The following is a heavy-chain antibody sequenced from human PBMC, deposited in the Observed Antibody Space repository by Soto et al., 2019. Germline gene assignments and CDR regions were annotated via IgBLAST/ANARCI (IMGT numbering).Heavy chain of an antibody. J-gene: IGHJ5*02. CDR1: GYTFTGYY. CDR2: INPNSGGT. D-gene: IGHD3-22*01. Sequence: ASVKVSCKASGYTFTGYYMHWVRQAPGQGLEWMGWINPNSGGTNYAQKFQGRVTMTRDTSISTAYMELSRLRSDDTAVYYCARDYTMIVSNWFDPWGQGTQVTVSS. V-gene: IGHV1-2*02. CDR3: ARDYTMIVSNWFDP.